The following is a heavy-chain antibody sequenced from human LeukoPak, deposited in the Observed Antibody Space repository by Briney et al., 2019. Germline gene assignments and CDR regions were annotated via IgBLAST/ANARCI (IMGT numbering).Heavy chain of an antibody. CDR2: IWYDGSNK. D-gene: IGHD3-3*01. J-gene: IGHJ5*02. CDR3: ARDRPMTYYDFWSGYYDFGWFDP. V-gene: IGHV3-33*01. Sequence: GGSLRLSCAASGFTFSSYGMHWVRQAPGKGLEWVAVIWYDGSNKYHADSVKGRFTISRDNSKDTLYLQMNSLRAEDTAVYYCARDRPMTYYDFWSGYYDFGWFDPWGQGTLVTVSS. CDR1: GFTFSSYG.